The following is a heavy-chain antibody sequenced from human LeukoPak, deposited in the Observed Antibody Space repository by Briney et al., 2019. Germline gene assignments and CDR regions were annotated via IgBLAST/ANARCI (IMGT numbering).Heavy chain of an antibody. CDR3: ARAGPSSSWHQFDY. CDR2: IYSGGRT. CDR1: GFTVSRNY. V-gene: IGHV3-66*01. Sequence: GWSLRLSCAASGFTVSRNYMSWVRQAPGKGLEWVSVIYSGGRTYYADSVKGRFTISRDNSKNTLYFQMNSLRAEDTAVYYCARAGPSSSWHQFDYWGQGTLVTVSS. J-gene: IGHJ4*02. D-gene: IGHD6-13*01.